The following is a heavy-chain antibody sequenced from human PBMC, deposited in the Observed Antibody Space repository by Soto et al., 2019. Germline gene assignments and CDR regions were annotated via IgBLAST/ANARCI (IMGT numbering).Heavy chain of an antibody. CDR1: GCTFRAHY. V-gene: IGHV3-72*01. CDR3: ARESPLKVRNDFDY. J-gene: IGHJ4*02. CDR2: PRNKANSYTT. Sequence: VGSRRLSCAACGCTFRAHYMDWVRQAPWNGLEWVVRPRNKANSYTTEYAASVKGRFTISRDDSKNSLYLQMNSLKTEDTAVYYCARESPLKVRNDFDYWGQGTLVTVSS. D-gene: IGHD2-21*01.